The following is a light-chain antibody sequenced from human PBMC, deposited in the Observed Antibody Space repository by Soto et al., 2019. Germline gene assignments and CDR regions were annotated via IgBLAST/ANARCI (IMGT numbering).Light chain of an antibody. V-gene: IGKV3-15*01. Sequence: EIVMTQSPATLSVSPGERATLSCRASQSVSNNLAWYQQKPGQAPRLLIYGASTRATGIPARFSSSGSGTEFTLTISSLQSEDFAVYYCQQYNSWPTFGPGTKVDIK. CDR1: QSVSNN. CDR2: GAS. J-gene: IGKJ3*01. CDR3: QQYNSWPT.